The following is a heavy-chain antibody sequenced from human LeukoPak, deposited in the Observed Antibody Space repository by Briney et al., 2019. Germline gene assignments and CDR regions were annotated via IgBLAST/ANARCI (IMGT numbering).Heavy chain of an antibody. CDR2: IRYDGSNK. Sequence: GGSLRLSCAASGFTFSSYGMHWVRQAPGKGLEWVAFIRYDGSNKYYADSVKGRFTISRDNSKNTLYLQMNSLRAEDTAVYYCAKGLLRFLEWSFDPWGQGTLVTVSS. CDR1: GFTFSSYG. J-gene: IGHJ5*02. V-gene: IGHV3-30*02. D-gene: IGHD3-3*01. CDR3: AKGLLRFLEWSFDP.